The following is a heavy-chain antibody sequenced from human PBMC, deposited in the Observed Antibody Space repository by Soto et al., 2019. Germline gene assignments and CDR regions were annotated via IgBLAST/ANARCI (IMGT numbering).Heavy chain of an antibody. V-gene: IGHV4-39*01. CDR2: VSYTGST. J-gene: IGHJ4*02. CDR1: GGSISSSSYY. D-gene: IGHD6-6*01. CDR3: ARSIAAAAFDF. Sequence: PSETLSLTCSVSGGSISSSSYYWGWIRQSPGKGLEWIGSVSYTGSTYYNPSLKSRLTISVDMSKNQFSLKVTSVTAADTAVYYCARSIAAAAFDFWGQGTLVTVS.